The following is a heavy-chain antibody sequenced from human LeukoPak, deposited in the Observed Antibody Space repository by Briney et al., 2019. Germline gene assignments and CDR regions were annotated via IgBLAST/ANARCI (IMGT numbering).Heavy chain of an antibody. V-gene: IGHV4-59*08. J-gene: IGHJ3*02. CDR1: GGYINSYY. CDR3: ARHYLMATIPDAFDI. CDR2: IYYSGST. Sequence: SETLSLTCSVSGGYINSYYWSWIRQPPGKGLEWIGYIYYSGSTNYNPSLKSRVTISVDTSKNQFSLKLSSVTAADTAIYYCARHYLMATIPDAFDIWGQGTMVTVSS. D-gene: IGHD5-24*01.